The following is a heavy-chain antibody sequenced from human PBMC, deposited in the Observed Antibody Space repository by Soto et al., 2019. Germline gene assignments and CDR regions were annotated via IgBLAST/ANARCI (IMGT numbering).Heavy chain of an antibody. D-gene: IGHD4-17*01. CDR3: AREGDYKCD. V-gene: IGHV4-30-2*01. Sequence: PWETLSLTCAVSGGSISSCGYSWGWIRQPPGKGLEWIGYIYHSGSTYYNPSLKSRVTISVDRSKNQFSLKLSSVTAADTAVYYCAREGDYKCDWGQRTLVTVSS. CDR1: GGSISSCGYS. CDR2: IYHSGST. J-gene: IGHJ4*02.